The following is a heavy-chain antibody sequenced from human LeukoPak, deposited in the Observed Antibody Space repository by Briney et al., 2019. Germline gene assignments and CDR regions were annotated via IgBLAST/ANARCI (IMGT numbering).Heavy chain of an antibody. D-gene: IGHD3-22*01. V-gene: IGHV3-11*04. CDR3: ARGGYYDSSGYPDY. CDR1: GFTFSAHY. CDR2: ISSSGSTI. Sequence: GGSLRLSCAASGFTFSAHYMDWVRQAPGKGLEWVSYISSSGSTIYYADSVKGRFTISRDNAKNSLYLQMNSLRAEDTAVYYCARGGYYDSSGYPDYWGQGTLVTVSS. J-gene: IGHJ4*02.